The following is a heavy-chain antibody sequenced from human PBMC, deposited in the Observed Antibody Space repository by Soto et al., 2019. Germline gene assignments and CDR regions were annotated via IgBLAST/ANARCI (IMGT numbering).Heavy chain of an antibody. CDR3: ALMLYTEEGVGLDV. J-gene: IGHJ6*02. Sequence: VHLVESGGGRAKPGGSLRLSCAASGFIFSDYTINWVRQAPGKGLEWVSSVRRRSENLLYADSVKGRFTISRDNAKNSVSLQMNSLRAEDTAVYSCALMLYTEEGVGLDVWGQGTTVTVS. D-gene: IGHD2-8*01. V-gene: IGHV3-21*01. CDR2: VRRRSENL. CDR1: GFIFSDYT.